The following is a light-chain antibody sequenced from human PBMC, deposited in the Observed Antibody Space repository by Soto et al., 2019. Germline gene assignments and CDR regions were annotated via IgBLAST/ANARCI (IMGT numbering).Light chain of an antibody. CDR2: EVS. CDR3: SSYAGSNNML. Sequence: QSALTQPPSASASPGQSVTISFTGTSSDVGGYNFVSWYQQHPGKAPKLMIYEVSKRPSGVPDRFSGSKSANTASLTVSGLQTEDEADYYCSSYAGSNNMLFGGGTQLTVL. J-gene: IGLJ7*01. CDR1: SSDVGGYNF. V-gene: IGLV2-8*01.